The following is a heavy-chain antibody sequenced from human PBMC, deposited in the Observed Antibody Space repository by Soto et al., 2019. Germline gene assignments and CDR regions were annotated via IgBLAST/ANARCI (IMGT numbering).Heavy chain of an antibody. CDR3: ARRTSGGSLYYYYGMDV. CDR1: GYSFTSYW. CDR2: IYPGDSDT. V-gene: IGHV5-51*01. J-gene: IGHJ6*02. D-gene: IGHD2-15*01. Sequence: GESLKISCKGSGYSFTSYWIGWVRQMPGKGLEWMGIIYPGDSDTRYSPSFQGQVTISADKSISTAYLQWSSLKASDTAMYYCARRTSGGSLYYYYGMDVWGQGTTVTVSS.